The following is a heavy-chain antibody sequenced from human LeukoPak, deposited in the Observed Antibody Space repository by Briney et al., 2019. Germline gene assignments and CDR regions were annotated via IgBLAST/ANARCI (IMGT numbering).Heavy chain of an antibody. D-gene: IGHD2-2*01. CDR2: INHSGST. Sequence: SETLSLTCAVYGGSFSGCYWCWIRMPPGKGLEWSGVINHSGSTNYNPSLKSRVTISVDTSKNQFSLKLSSVTAADTAVYYCARKTVIVVNWFDPWGQGTLVTVSS. CDR3: ARKTVIVVNWFDP. CDR1: GGSFSGCY. J-gene: IGHJ5*02. V-gene: IGHV4-34*01.